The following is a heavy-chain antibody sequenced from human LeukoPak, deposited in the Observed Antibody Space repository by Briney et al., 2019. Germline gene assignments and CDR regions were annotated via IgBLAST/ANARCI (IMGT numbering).Heavy chain of an antibody. V-gene: IGHV4-4*07. CDR1: GGSFSGYY. J-gene: IGHJ3*02. CDR2: IYTSGST. CDR3: AREGSGHGIYCSGGSCYTPNDAFDI. Sequence: SETLSLTCAVYGGSFSGYYWSWIRQPAGKGLEWIGRIYTSGSTNYNPSLKSRVTMSVDTSKNQFSLKLSSVTAADTAVYYCAREGSGHGIYCSGGSCYTPNDAFDIWGQGTMVTVSS. D-gene: IGHD2-15*01.